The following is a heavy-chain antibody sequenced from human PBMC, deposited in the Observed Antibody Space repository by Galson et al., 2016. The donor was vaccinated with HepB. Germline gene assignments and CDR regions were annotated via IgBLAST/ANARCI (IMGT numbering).Heavy chain of an antibody. CDR1: GGSISNANW. Sequence: ETLSLTCAVSGGSISNANWWSWVRQPPEKGLEWTGEIFQTGTTHYNASLKSRVAISIDNSNSQFSLRLSSVIAADTAVYYCASRYSNGRPYWGQGILVTVSS. V-gene: IGHV4-4*02. D-gene: IGHD6-19*01. CDR3: ASRYSNGRPY. J-gene: IGHJ4*02. CDR2: IFQTGTT.